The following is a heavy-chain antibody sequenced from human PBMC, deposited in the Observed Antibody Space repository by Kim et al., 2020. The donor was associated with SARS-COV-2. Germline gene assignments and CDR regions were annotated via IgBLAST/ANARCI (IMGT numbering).Heavy chain of an antibody. CDR1: GGSFSGYY. CDR2: INHGGST. CDR3: ARGEADPAPFPFDY. Sequence: SETLSLTCAVSGGSFSGYYWSWIRQPPGKGLEWIGKINHGGSTDYNPSLKSRVTISVDTSKNQFSLRLRSVTAADTVVDYCARGEADPAPFPFDYWGQGTLVTVSS. D-gene: IGHD2-21*01. V-gene: IGHV4-34*01. J-gene: IGHJ4*02.